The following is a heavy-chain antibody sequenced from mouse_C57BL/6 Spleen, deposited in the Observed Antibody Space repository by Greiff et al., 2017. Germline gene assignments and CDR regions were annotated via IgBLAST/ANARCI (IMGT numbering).Heavy chain of an antibody. CDR1: GFTFSDYY. V-gene: IGHV5-16*01. Sequence: DVKLVESEGGLVQPGSSMKLSCTASGFTFSDYYMAWVRQVPEKGLEWVANINYDGSSTYYLDSLKSRFIISRDNAKNILYLQMSSLKSEDTATYDCARVTTVAGGFAYWGQGTLVTVSA. CDR3: ARVTTVAGGFAY. D-gene: IGHD1-1*01. J-gene: IGHJ3*01. CDR2: INYDGSST.